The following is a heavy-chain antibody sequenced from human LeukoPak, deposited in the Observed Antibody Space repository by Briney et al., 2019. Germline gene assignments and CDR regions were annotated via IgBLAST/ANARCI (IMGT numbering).Heavy chain of an antibody. D-gene: IGHD2-15*01. V-gene: IGHV3-21*01. CDR2: ISSSSSYI. Sequence: PGGSLRLSCAASGFTFSSYSMNWVRQAPGKGLEWVSSISSSSSYIYYADSVKGRFTISRDNAKNSLYLQMNSLRAEDTAVHYCARLYVVVVAANASDYWGQGTLVTVSS. CDR3: ARLYVVVVAANASDY. CDR1: GFTFSSYS. J-gene: IGHJ4*02.